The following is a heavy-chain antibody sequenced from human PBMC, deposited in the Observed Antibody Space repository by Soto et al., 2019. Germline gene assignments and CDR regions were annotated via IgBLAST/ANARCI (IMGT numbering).Heavy chain of an antibody. Sequence: ASVKVSCKASGYTFTSYAMHCVRQAPGQRLEWMGWINAGNGNTKYSQKFQGRVTITRDTSASTAYMELSSLRSEDTAVYYCATWGTGMVYYFDYWGQGTLVTVSS. D-gene: IGHD3-16*01. V-gene: IGHV1-3*01. J-gene: IGHJ4*02. CDR1: GYTFTSYA. CDR2: INAGNGNT. CDR3: ATWGTGMVYYFDY.